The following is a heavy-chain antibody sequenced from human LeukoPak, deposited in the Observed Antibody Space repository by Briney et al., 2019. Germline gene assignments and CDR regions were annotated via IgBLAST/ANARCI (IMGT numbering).Heavy chain of an antibody. J-gene: IGHJ3*02. D-gene: IGHD1-14*01. CDR1: GGSISSYY. CDR2: IYYSGST. Sequence: SETLSLTCTVSGGSISSYYWSWIRQPPGKGLEWIGYIYYSGSTNYNPSLKSRVTISVETSKNQFSLKLSSVTAADPAVYYCARVESYPLRNAFDIWGQGTMVTVSS. V-gene: IGHV4-59*01. CDR3: ARVESYPLRNAFDI.